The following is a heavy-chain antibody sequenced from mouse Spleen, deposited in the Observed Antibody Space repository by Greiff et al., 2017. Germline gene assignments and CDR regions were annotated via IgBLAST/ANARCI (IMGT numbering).Heavy chain of an antibody. D-gene: IGHD1-1*01. Sequence: QVQLQQSGPELVKPGASVKISCKASGFAFSSSWMNWVKQRPGKGLEWIGRIYPGDGDTNYNGKFKGKATLTADKSSRTAYMQLSSLTSEEYAVYGCARDGAGLLRGWYEDVWGAGTTVTVSS. CDR3: ARDGAGLLRGWYEDV. V-gene: IGHV1-82*01. CDR1: GFAFSSSW. J-gene: IGHJ1*01. CDR2: IYPGDGDT.